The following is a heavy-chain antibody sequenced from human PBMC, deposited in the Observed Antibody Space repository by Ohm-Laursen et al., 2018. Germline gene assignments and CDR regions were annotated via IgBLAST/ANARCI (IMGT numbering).Heavy chain of an antibody. CDR2: MNPNSGNT. Sequence: SVNVSCTVSRVTFSSYATNWVRQATGQGLEWMGWMNPNSGNTGYAQKFQGRVTMTRNTSISTAYMELSSLRSEDTAVYYCARGLVVTAATMYYYYGMDVGGQGTTVTVSS. J-gene: IGHJ6*02. CDR1: RVTFSSYA. V-gene: IGHV1-8*02. CDR3: ARGLVVTAATMYYYYGMDV. D-gene: IGHD2-2*01.